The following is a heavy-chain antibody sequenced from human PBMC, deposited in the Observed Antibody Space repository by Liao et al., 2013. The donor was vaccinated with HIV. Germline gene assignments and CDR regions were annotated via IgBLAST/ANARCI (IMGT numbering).Heavy chain of an antibody. V-gene: IGHV4-61*02. CDR2: IYTSGST. J-gene: IGHJ4*02. D-gene: IGHD3-10*01. CDR1: GGSISSGSYY. Sequence: QVQLQESGPGLVKPSQTLSLTCTVSGGSISSGSYYWSWIRQPAGKGLEWIGRIYTSGSTNYNPSLKSRVTMSVDTSKNQFSLKLSSVTAADTAVYYCAREGRWFGEFEPLYYFDYWAREPWSPSPQ. CDR3: AREGRWFGEFEPLYYFDY.